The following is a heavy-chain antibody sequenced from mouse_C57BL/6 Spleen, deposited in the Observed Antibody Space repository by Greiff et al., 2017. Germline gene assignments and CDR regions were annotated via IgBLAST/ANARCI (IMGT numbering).Heavy chain of an antibody. V-gene: IGHV1-74*01. CDR1: GYTFTSYW. CDR2: IHPSGSDT. Sequence: QVQLQQPGAELVKPGASVKVSCKASGYTFTSYWMHWVKQRPGQGLEWIGRIHPSGSDTNYNQKFKGKATLTVDKSSRTAYMQLSSLTSEDSAVYYCAIPIVGYWGQGTTLTVSS. J-gene: IGHJ2*01. CDR3: AIPIVGY. D-gene: IGHD2-12*01.